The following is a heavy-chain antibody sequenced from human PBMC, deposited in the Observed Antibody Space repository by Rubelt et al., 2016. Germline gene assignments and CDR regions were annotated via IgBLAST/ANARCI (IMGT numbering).Heavy chain of an antibody. J-gene: IGHJ6*02. CDR1: GFTFSSYA. CDR3: ARSDSSSWYVKAYYYYGMDV. V-gene: IGHV3-30*04. CDR2: ISYDGSNK. Sequence: GYGGGVVQPGRSLRLSCAASGFTFSSYAMHWVRQAPAKGLEWVTVISYDGSNKHYADSVKGRFTISRDNSKNTLYLQMNSLRAEDTAVYYCARSDSSSWYVKAYYYYGMDVWGQGTTVTVSS. D-gene: IGHD6-13*01.